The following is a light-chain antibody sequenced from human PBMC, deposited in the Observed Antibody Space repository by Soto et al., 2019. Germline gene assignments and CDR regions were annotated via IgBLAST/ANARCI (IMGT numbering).Light chain of an antibody. J-gene: IGKJ1*01. Sequence: DIPMTQSPSTLSASVGDRVTITYRASQTISSWLAWYQQKPGKAPKLLIYKASSLESGVPSRFSGSGSGTEFTLTISSLQPDDFATYYCQLYNSFTTFGQGTKVEIK. CDR1: QTISSW. CDR2: KAS. V-gene: IGKV1-5*03. CDR3: QLYNSFTT.